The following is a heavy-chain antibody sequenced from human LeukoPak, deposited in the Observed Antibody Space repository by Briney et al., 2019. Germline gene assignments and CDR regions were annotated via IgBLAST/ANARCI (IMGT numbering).Heavy chain of an antibody. CDR1: GYSISSGYY. Sequence: PSETLSLTCTVSGYSISSGYYWGWIRPPPGKGLEWIGSIYHSGSTYYNPSLKSRVTISVDTSKNQFSLKLSSVTAADTAVYYCARSYRYDILTGFDYWGQGTLVTVSS. CDR2: IYHSGST. D-gene: IGHD3-9*01. V-gene: IGHV4-38-2*02. CDR3: ARSYRYDILTGFDY. J-gene: IGHJ4*02.